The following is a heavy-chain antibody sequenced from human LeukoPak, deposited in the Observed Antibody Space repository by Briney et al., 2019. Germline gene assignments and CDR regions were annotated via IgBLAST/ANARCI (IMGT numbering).Heavy chain of an antibody. CDR3: ARGLVGAKNRQYLDY. D-gene: IGHD1-26*01. J-gene: IGHJ4*02. CDR1: GFTFSTYA. CDR2: LSGGGAAT. Sequence: GGSLRLSCAASGFTFSTYAMSWVRQAPGKGLEWVSSLSGGGAATSYADSVKGRFTISRDNAKNSLFFQMNSLRAEDTAAYYGARGLVGAKNRQYLDYWGQGTRLTVSS. V-gene: IGHV3-23*01.